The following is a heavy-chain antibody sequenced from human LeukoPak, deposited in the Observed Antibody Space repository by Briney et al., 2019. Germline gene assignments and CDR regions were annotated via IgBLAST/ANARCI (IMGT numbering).Heavy chain of an antibody. D-gene: IGHD2-15*01. J-gene: IGHJ4*02. CDR1: GGTFSSYA. Sequence: ASVKVSCKASGGTFSSYAISWVRQAPGQGLEWMGGIIPIFGTANYAQKFQGRVTITADESTSTAYMELSSLRSEDTAVYYCARDGVAATTFDYWGQGTLVTVSS. CDR3: ARDGVAATTFDY. V-gene: IGHV1-69*13. CDR2: IIPIFGTA.